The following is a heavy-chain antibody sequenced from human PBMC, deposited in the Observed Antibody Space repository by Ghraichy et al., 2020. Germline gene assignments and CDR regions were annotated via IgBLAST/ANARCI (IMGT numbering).Heavy chain of an antibody. D-gene: IGHD6-19*01. CDR1: GFTFSSYS. V-gene: IGHV3-21*01. J-gene: IGHJ1*01. CDR2: ISSSSSYI. Sequence: GGSLRLSCAASGFTFSSYSMNWVRQAPGKGLEWVSSISSSSSYIYYADSVKGRFTISRDNAKNSLYLQMNSLRAEDTAVYYCARGAVAGETAEYFQHWGQGTLVTVSS. CDR3: ARGAVAGETAEYFQH.